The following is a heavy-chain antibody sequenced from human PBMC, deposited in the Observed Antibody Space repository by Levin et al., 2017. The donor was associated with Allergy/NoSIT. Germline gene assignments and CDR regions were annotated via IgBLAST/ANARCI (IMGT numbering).Heavy chain of an antibody. Sequence: GESLKISCAASGFTFSDYYMSWIRQAPGKGLEWISYISNSNSYTNYADSVKGRFTISRDNAKNSLYLQMNSLRAEDTAVYYCARSVAPFDYWGRGTLVTVSS. J-gene: IGHJ4*02. V-gene: IGHV3-11*06. CDR3: ARSVAPFDY. D-gene: IGHD6-19*01. CDR2: ISNSNSYT. CDR1: GFTFSDYY.